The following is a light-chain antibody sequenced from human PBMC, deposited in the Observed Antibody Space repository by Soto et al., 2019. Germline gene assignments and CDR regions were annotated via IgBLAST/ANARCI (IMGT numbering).Light chain of an antibody. CDR1: QSVSSNY. V-gene: IGKV3-20*01. J-gene: IGKJ1*01. Sequence: EIVLTQSPGTLSLSPGERATLSCRASQSVSSNYLAWYQQKPGQSPRLLIYGASCRATGVPDRFSGSGSGTDFTLIISRLEPEDFAVYYCQQYGGSPGTFGQGTKVEIK. CDR2: GAS. CDR3: QQYGGSPGT.